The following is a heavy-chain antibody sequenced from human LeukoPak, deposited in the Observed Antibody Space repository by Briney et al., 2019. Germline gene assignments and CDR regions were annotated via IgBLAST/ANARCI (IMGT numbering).Heavy chain of an antibody. Sequence: PGGSLRLSCEVSGFSFSSYGMSWVRQAPGRGLEWVSSISGGGGSTYYADSVKGRFTVSRDNSKDTLYLQMSGLRDDDTAVYYCAKGRAASSGWNFDYGGQGTLVTVSS. D-gene: IGHD6-25*01. V-gene: IGHV3-23*01. J-gene: IGHJ4*02. CDR3: AKGRAASSGWNFDY. CDR1: GFSFSSYG. CDR2: ISGGGGST.